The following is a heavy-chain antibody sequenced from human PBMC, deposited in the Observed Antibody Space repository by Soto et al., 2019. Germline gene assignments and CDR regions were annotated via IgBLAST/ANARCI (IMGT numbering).Heavy chain of an antibody. CDR2: IYPGDSDT. V-gene: IGHV5-51*01. D-gene: IGHD2-8*01. J-gene: IGHJ6*02. CDR1: GYSFTIYW. Sequence: PVESVKISCNGSGYSFTIYWIGWVRQMPWKGLEWMGIIYPGDSDTRYSPSFQGQVTISADKSISTAYLQWSSLKASDTAMHYCARAEGGGCMLCDYYYYGMDVWGQGTTVTVSS. CDR3: ARAEGGGCMLCDYYYYGMDV.